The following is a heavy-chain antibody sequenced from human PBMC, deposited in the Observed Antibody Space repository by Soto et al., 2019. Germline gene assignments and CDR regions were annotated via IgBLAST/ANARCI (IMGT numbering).Heavy chain of an antibody. CDR3: ARDRIEAAGTGDIDY. D-gene: IGHD6-13*01. CDR2: IWYDGSNK. CDR1: GFTFSSYG. Sequence: GGSLRLSCAASGFTFSSYGMHWVRQAPGKGLEWVAVIWYDGSNKYYADSVKGRFTISRDNSKNTLYLQMNSLRAEDTAVYYCARDRIEAAGTGDIDYWGQGTLVTVSS. J-gene: IGHJ4*02. V-gene: IGHV3-33*01.